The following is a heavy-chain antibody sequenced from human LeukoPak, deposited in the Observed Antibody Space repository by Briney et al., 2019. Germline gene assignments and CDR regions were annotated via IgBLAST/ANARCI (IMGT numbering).Heavy chain of an antibody. Sequence: PSETLSLTCSVSGGSISSSSYYWGWIRQPPGKGLEWIGSIYYSGSTYYNPSLKSRVTISVDTSKNQFSLKLSSVTAADTAVYYCARVGSPLYSYGYLDYWGQGTLVTVSS. V-gene: IGHV4-39*07. D-gene: IGHD5-18*01. J-gene: IGHJ4*02. CDR3: ARVGSPLYSYGYLDY. CDR1: GGSISSSSYY. CDR2: IYYSGST.